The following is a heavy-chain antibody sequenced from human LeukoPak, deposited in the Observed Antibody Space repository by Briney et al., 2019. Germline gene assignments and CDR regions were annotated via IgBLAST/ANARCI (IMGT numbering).Heavy chain of an antibody. CDR1: GYTFTSYG. Sequence: ASVKVSCKASGYTFTSYGISWVRQAPGQGLEWMGWISAYNGNTSYAQKLQGRVTMTTDTSTSTAYMELRSLRSDDTAVYYCARDSLIVVVPAYYYGMDVWGQGTTVTVSS. V-gene: IGHV1-18*01. D-gene: IGHD2-2*01. J-gene: IGHJ6*02. CDR3: ARDSLIVVVPAYYYGMDV. CDR2: ISAYNGNT.